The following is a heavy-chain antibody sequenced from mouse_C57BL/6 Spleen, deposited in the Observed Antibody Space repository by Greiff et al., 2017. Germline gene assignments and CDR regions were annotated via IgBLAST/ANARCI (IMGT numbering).Heavy chain of an antibody. D-gene: IGHD1-1*01. CDR1: GFTFSSYA. CDR2: ISDGGSYT. J-gene: IGHJ2*01. V-gene: IGHV5-4*01. Sequence: EVKLMESGGGLVKPGGSLKLSCAASGFTFSSYAMSWVRQTPEKRLEWVATISDGGSYTYYPDNVKGRFTISRDNAKNNLYLQMSHLKSEDTAMXYCAREDPYYGSSYGYFDYWGQGTTLTVSS. CDR3: AREDPYYGSSYGYFDY.